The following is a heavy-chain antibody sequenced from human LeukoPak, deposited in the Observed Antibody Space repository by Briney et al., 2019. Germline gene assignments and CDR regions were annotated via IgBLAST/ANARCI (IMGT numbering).Heavy chain of an antibody. CDR1: GYTFTSYG. CDR2: ISAYNGNT. Sequence: ASVKVSCKASGYTFTSYGISWVRQAPGQGLEWMGWISAYNGNTNYAQKLQDRVTLTTDTSTSTAYMQLRSLRSDDTAVYYCARVGIRLRGVGDYFDYWGQGTLVTVSS. CDR3: ARVGIRLRGVGDYFDY. V-gene: IGHV1-18*01. J-gene: IGHJ4*02. D-gene: IGHD3-16*01.